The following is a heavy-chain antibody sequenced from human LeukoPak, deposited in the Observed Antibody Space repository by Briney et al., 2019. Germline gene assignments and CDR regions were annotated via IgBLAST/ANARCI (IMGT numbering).Heavy chain of an antibody. J-gene: IGHJ4*02. Sequence: PGGSLRLSCAASGFTFSSYLMHWVRQAPGKGLVWVSRINRDGSDTSYADSVKGRFTISRDNAKNTLSLQMSSLRAEDTALYHCARVAYYHDSSAYYPMDYWGQRTLVTVSS. CDR3: ARVAYYHDSSAYYPMDY. CDR2: INRDGSDT. V-gene: IGHV3-74*01. CDR1: GFTFSSYL. D-gene: IGHD3-22*01.